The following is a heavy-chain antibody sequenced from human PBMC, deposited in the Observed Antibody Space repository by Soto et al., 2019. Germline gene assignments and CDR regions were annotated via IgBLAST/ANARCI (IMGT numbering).Heavy chain of an antibody. CDR1: GGSISSYY. J-gene: IGHJ4*02. V-gene: IGHV4-59*01. CDR2: IYYSGST. D-gene: IGHD6-13*01. Sequence: SETLSLTCTVSGGSISSYYWSWIRQPPGKGLEWIGYIYYSGSTNYNPSPKSRVTISVDTSKNQFSLKLSSVTAADTAVYYCAREGSSFFDYWGQGTLVTVSS. CDR3: AREGSSFFDY.